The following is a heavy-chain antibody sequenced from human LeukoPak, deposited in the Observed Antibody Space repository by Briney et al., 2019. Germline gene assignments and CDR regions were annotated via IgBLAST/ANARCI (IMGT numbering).Heavy chain of an antibody. V-gene: IGHV3-30*02. CDR2: IRYDGSNK. Sequence: GGSLRLSCASSGFTFRIYGMHWVRQAPGKGLGWVTFIRYDGSNKYYTDSVKGRFTISRDNSKNTLYLQMNSLRTEDTAVYYCANDSYYYIDVWGKGTTVTVSS. CDR3: ANDSYYYIDV. CDR1: GFTFRIYG. J-gene: IGHJ6*03.